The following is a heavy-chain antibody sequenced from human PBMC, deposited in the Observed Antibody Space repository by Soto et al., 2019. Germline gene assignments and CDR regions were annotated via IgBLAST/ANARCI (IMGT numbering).Heavy chain of an antibody. J-gene: IGHJ2*01. Sequence: SETLSLTCTVSGGSISSGDYYWSWIRQPPGKGLEWLGYIYYSGSTYYNPSLKSRVTISVDTSKNQFSLKLSSVTAADTAVYYCARAPIVATIRWYFDLWGRGTLVT. D-gene: IGHD5-12*01. CDR2: IYYSGST. V-gene: IGHV4-30-4*01. CDR1: GGSISSGDYY. CDR3: ARAPIVATIRWYFDL.